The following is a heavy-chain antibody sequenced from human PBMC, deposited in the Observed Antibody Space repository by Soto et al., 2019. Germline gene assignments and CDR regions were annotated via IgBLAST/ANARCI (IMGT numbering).Heavy chain of an antibody. D-gene: IGHD6-19*01. CDR1: GFTFSSYS. Sequence: EVQLVESGGGLVKPGGSLRLSCAASGFTFSSYSMNWVRQAPGKGLEWVSSISSSSSYIYYADSVKGRFTISRDNAKNSLYLQMNSLRAEDMAVYYCARDSTQWLAYYFDYWGQGTLVTVSS. CDR2: ISSSSSYI. CDR3: ARDSTQWLAYYFDY. J-gene: IGHJ4*02. V-gene: IGHV3-21*01.